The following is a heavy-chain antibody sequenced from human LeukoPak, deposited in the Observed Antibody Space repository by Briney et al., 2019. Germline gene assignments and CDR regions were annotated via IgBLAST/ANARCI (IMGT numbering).Heavy chain of an antibody. D-gene: IGHD5-24*01. J-gene: IGHJ3*02. Sequence: SETLSLTCAVYGGSFSGYYWSWIRQPPGKGPEWIGEINHSGSTNYNPSLKSRVTISVDTSKNQFSLKLSSVTAADTAVYYCARSRWLQWGDAFDIWGQGTMVTVSS. CDR2: INHSGST. V-gene: IGHV4-34*01. CDR1: GGSFSGYY. CDR3: ARSRWLQWGDAFDI.